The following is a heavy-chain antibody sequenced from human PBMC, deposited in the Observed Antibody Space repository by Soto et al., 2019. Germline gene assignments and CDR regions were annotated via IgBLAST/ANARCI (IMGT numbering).Heavy chain of an antibody. CDR2: ISGSGGST. CDR1: GFTFSSYA. V-gene: IGHV3-23*01. CDR3: AKESYDYVWGSYKCY. J-gene: IGHJ4*02. D-gene: IGHD3-16*01. Sequence: EVQLLESGGGLVQPGGSLRLSCAASGFTFSSYAMSWVRQAPGKGLEWVSAISGSGGSTYYADCVKGRFTISRDNSKNTLYMQMNSLRAEDTAVYYCAKESYDYVWGSYKCYWGQGPLVTVSS.